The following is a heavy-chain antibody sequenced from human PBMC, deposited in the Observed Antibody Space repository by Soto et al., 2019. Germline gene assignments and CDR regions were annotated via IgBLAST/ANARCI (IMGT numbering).Heavy chain of an antibody. Sequence: ASVKVSCKASGYPFTSYSLTWVRQAPGQGLEWMGWISADNRNTNYAQKVQGRVTVTTDTSTSTAYMELRSLRSDDTAVYYCARVVTGYYMADFCGQGTLVTVSS. CDR2: ISADNRNT. V-gene: IGHV1-18*01. D-gene: IGHD3-9*01. CDR3: ARVVTGYYMADF. CDR1: GYPFTSYS. J-gene: IGHJ4*02.